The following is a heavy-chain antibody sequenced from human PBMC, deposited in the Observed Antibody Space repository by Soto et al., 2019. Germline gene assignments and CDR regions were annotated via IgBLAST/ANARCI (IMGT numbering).Heavy chain of an antibody. Sequence: GGSLRLSCAASGFTFSSYSMNWVRQAPGKGLEWVSSISSSSSYIYYADSVKGRFTISRDNAKNSLYLQMNSLRAEDTAVYYCARDQEYCSGGSCSQYYYYYGMDVWGQGTTVTVS. CDR2: ISSSSSYI. D-gene: IGHD2-15*01. J-gene: IGHJ6*02. V-gene: IGHV3-21*01. CDR1: GFTFSSYS. CDR3: ARDQEYCSGGSCSQYYYYYGMDV.